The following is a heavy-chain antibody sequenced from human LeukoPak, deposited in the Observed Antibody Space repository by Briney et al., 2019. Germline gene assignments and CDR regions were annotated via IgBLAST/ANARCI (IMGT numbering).Heavy chain of an antibody. CDR3: ARDGDGAVDYYFWRGYPPWFHP. V-gene: IGHV4-4*07. CDR2: IYTSGST. CDR1: GGSISSYY. J-gene: IGHJ5*02. Sequence: SETLSLTCTVSGGSISSYYWSWIRQPAGKGLEWIGRIYTSGSTNYNPSLKSRVTMSVDTSKNQFSLKLSSVTAADTAVYYCARDGDGAVDYYFWRGYPPWFHPWGQGTLVPVS. D-gene: IGHD3-3*01.